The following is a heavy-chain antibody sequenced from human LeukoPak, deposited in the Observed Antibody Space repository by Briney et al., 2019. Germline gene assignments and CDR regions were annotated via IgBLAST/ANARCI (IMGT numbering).Heavy chain of an antibody. J-gene: IGHJ4*02. Sequence: PGGSLRLSCAASGFTFSTFSMTWVRQAPGKGREWVSYIPRVSTTIYCAGSVKARFTTSRDNAKKSVYLQMNSLRDENTAIYYCARDHYSRNDHWGQGNLVTASS. D-gene: IGHD6-13*01. CDR3: ARDHYSRNDH. V-gene: IGHV3-48*02. CDR1: GFTFSTFS. CDR2: IPRVSTTI.